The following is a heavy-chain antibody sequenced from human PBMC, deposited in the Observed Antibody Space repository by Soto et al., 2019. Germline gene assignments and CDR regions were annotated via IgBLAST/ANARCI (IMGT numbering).Heavy chain of an antibody. CDR1: GGSISSYY. Sequence: SETLSLTCTVSGGSISSYYWSWIRQPPGKGLEWIGYIYYSGSTNYNPSLKSRVTISVDTSKNQFSLKLSSVTAADTAVYYCAKLPDRNFWEFGSGHPFDPWGQGTLVNVSS. CDR3: AKLPDRNFWEFGSGHPFDP. CDR2: IYYSGST. V-gene: IGHV4-59*01. D-gene: IGHD3-10*01. J-gene: IGHJ5*02.